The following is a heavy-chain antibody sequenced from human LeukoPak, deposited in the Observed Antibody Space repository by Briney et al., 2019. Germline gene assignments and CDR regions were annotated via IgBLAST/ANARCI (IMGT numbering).Heavy chain of an antibody. CDR2: IYPGDSDT. D-gene: IGHD6-6*01. J-gene: IGHJ4*02. Sequence: GESLKISRKGSGYSFTSYWIGWVRQMPGKGLEWMGIIYPGDSDTRYSPSFQGQVTISADKTISTAYLQWSSLKASDTAMYYCARQDIAARPPDAYWGQGTLVTVSS. CDR3: ARQDIAARPPDAY. V-gene: IGHV5-51*01. CDR1: GYSFTSYW.